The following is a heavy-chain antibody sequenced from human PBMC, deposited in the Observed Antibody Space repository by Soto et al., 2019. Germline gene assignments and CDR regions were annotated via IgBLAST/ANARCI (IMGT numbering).Heavy chain of an antibody. J-gene: IGHJ4*02. CDR3: AKAISGWYFDY. CDR1: GFTFSNYG. Sequence: QVQLVESGGGVVQPGRSLRLSCAASGFTFSNYGMHWVRQAPGKGLEWVAVISYDGSNKYYADSVKGRFTISRDNSKNTLYLQMNSLRAEDTAVYYCAKAISGWYFDYCGQGTMVTVSS. CDR2: ISYDGSNK. V-gene: IGHV3-30*18. D-gene: IGHD6-19*01.